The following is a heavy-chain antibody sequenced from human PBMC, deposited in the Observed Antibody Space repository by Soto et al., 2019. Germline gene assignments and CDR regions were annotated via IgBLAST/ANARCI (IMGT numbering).Heavy chain of an antibody. CDR2: IYYSGRA. CDR3: ARADYSKIAY. CDR1: GGSINNYY. J-gene: IGHJ4*02. V-gene: IGHV4-59*01. D-gene: IGHD4-4*01. Sequence: SETLSLTCSIPGGSINNYYGSWIRQPPGRGLEWIGYIYYSGRASYSPSLKSRVTISVDTSKNQFSLKLTSVTAADTAVYYCARADYSKIAYWGQGTQVTVSS.